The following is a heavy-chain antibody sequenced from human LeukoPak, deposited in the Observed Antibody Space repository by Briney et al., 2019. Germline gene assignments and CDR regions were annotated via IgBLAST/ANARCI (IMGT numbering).Heavy chain of an antibody. CDR3: ARDQGGSRWDPYFDY. Sequence: SETLSLTCTVSGGSISSSRYYWGWIRQPPGKGLEWIGTIYYSGSPYYNPSLMSRVPISEDTSTTQFPLKLHSVTAADPAVYYCARDQGGSRWDPYFDYWGQGTLVTVSS. D-gene: IGHD6-13*01. J-gene: IGHJ4*02. V-gene: IGHV4-39*06. CDR1: GGSISSSRYY. CDR2: IYYSGSP.